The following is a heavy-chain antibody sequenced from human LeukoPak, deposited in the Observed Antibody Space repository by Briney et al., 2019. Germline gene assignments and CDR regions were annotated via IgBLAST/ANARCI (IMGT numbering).Heavy chain of an antibody. D-gene: IGHD4-11*01. V-gene: IGHV3-7*01. Sequence: PGGSLRLSCAASGFTFSSYWMSWVRQAPGKGLEWVANIKQDGSEKYYVDSAKGRYTISRDNFKNTVSLQMNSLRAEDTAVYYCAKDAQRGFDYSNSLEHWGQGSLVTVSS. CDR2: IKQDGSEK. J-gene: IGHJ4*02. CDR1: GFTFSSYW. CDR3: AKDAQRGFDYSNSLEH.